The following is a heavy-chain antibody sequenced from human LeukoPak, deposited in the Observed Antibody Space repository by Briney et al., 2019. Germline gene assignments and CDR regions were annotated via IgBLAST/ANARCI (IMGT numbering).Heavy chain of an antibody. Sequence: GGSLRLSCAASGFTFSGYAMSWVRQAPGKGLEWVSSISASAGTTYYADSVKGRFTISRDNSKNTLDLQMNSLRAEDTAVYYCARDREVVPAMAQMDVWGKGTTVTVSS. D-gene: IGHD2-21*02. V-gene: IGHV3-23*01. CDR3: ARDREVVPAMAQMDV. CDR1: GFTFSGYA. CDR2: ISASAGTT. J-gene: IGHJ6*04.